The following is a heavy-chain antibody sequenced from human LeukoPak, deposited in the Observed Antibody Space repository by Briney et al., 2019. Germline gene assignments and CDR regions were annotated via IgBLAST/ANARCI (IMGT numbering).Heavy chain of an antibody. CDR1: GYTLTELS. CDR3: ATDRYXXXWYNY. CDR2: FDPEDGET. J-gene: IGHJ4*02. Sequence: ASVKVSCKVSGYTLTELSMHWVRQAPGKGLEWMGGFDPEDGETIYAQKFQGRVTMTEDTSTDTAYMELSSLRSEDTAVYYCATDRYXXXWYNYWGQGTLVTVSS. D-gene: IGHD6-13*01. V-gene: IGHV1-24*01.